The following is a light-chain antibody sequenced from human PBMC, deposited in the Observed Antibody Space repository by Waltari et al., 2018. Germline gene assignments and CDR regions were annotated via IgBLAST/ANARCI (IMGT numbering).Light chain of an antibody. J-gene: IGLJ2*01. CDR3: YSKDTDGGSQGK. CDR1: GLPKQY. Sequence: YDLTQPPSVSVSPGQTAAITCSGDGLPKQYTFWYQQKSGQAPVWVMYEDNKRPSGCPGRVAGARAGTVATLTITGAQVDDEDDYYCYSKDTDGGSQGKIGGGTKLTVL. CDR2: EDN. V-gene: IGLV3-10*03.